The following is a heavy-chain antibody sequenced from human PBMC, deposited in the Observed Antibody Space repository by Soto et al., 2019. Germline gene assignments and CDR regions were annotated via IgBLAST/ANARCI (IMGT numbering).Heavy chain of an antibody. CDR2: ISYDGSNK. CDR3: AKERAGVVTAIADY. V-gene: IGHV3-30*18. J-gene: IGHJ4*02. Sequence: GGSLRLSCAASGFTFSSYGMHWVRQAPGKGLEWVAVISYDGSNKYYADSVKGRFTISRDNSKNTLYLQMNSLRAEDTAVYYCAKERAGVVTAIADYWGQGTLVTVSS. D-gene: IGHD2-21*02. CDR1: GFTFSSYG.